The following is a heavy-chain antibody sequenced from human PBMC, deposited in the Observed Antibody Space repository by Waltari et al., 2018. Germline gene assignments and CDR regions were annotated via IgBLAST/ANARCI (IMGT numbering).Heavy chain of an antibody. J-gene: IGHJ5*02. V-gene: IGHV1-8*01. CDR2: MNPNSGNT. CDR3: ARRAAAAGNWFDP. Sequence: VQLVQSGAEVKKPGATVKISCKVSGYTFTSYDINWVRQATGQGLEWMGWMNPNSGNTGYAQKFQGRVTMTRNTSISTAYMELSSLRSEDTAVYYCARRAAAAGNWFDPWGQGTLVTVSS. D-gene: IGHD6-13*01. CDR1: GYTFTSYD.